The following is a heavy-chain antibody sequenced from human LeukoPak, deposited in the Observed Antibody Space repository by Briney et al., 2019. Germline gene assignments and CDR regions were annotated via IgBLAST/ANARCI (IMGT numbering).Heavy chain of an antibody. CDR1: GYTFIGYY. J-gene: IGHJ5*02. D-gene: IGHD1-14*01. V-gene: IGHV1-2*02. Sequence: ASVKVSCKASGYTFIGYYMHWVRQAPGQGLEWMGWIKPNSGGTNYAQNFQGRVTLTRDTSVSTAYMELNRLRSDDTAVYYCARDPHFSVAGDPEPSWVDPWGQGTLVTVSS. CDR2: IKPNSGGT. CDR3: ARDPHFSVAGDPEPSWVDP.